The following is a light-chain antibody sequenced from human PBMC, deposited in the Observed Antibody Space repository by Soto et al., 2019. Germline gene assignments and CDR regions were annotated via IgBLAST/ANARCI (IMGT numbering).Light chain of an antibody. Sequence: DIPLTQSPSFLSASVGDRVTITCRASQGISSYLAWYQQKPGKAPKLLISTASTLQSGVPSRFSGSGSGTEFTLTISCLQPEDFATYYCQQLNNYPRTFGQGTKVEIK. CDR2: TAS. J-gene: IGKJ1*01. CDR1: QGISSY. CDR3: QQLNNYPRT. V-gene: IGKV1-9*01.